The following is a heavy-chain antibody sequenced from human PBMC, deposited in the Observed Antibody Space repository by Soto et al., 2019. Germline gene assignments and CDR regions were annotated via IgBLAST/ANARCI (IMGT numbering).Heavy chain of an antibody. J-gene: IGHJ4*01. D-gene: IGHD4-17*01. Sequence: QVQLVESGGGVVQPGTSLRLSCAASGFPFSDHGMHWVRQSPGRGLEWVAFIWYDENKKNYADSVKGRFTISRDNSKKLIYRQMTSLRAEATAAYSWAKDDGRPSLFDYWAQGPRATAAS. V-gene: IGHV3-33*06. CDR1: GFPFSDHG. CDR2: IWYDENKK. CDR3: AKDDGRPSLFDY.